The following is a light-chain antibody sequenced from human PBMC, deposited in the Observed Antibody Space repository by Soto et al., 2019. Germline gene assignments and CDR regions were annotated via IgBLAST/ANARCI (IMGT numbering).Light chain of an antibody. V-gene: IGLV2-14*01. CDR3: SSYTSSRTLDV. J-gene: IGLJ1*01. CDR2: DVS. Sequence: QSALTQPASVSGSPGQSITISCTGTSSDVGGYNYVSWYQQHPGKAPKLMIYDVSNRPSGVSNRFSGSKSVNTASLTISGLQAEDEADYYCSSYTSSRTLDVFGTGTKLTVL. CDR1: SSDVGGYNY.